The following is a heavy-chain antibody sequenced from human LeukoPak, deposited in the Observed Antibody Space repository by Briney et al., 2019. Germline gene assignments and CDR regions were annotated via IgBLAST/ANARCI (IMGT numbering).Heavy chain of an antibody. CDR1: GFTFSNYW. J-gene: IGHJ4*02. V-gene: IGHV3-74*01. D-gene: IGHD4-17*01. CDR3: ALPLRDGDFYFDY. CDR2: IDRDGRST. Sequence: GGSLRLSCAASGFTFSNYWMHWVRQAPGKGLVWVSRIDRDGRSTNYADSVKGRFTISRDNAKNTVFLQMNSLRAEDTAVYYCALPLRDGDFYFDYWGQGALVTVSS.